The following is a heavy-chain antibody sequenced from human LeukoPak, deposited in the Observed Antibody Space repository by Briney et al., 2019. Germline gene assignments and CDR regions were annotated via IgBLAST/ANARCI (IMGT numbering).Heavy chain of an antibody. CDR1: GGTFSSYA. J-gene: IGHJ4*02. V-gene: IGHV1-69*01. D-gene: IGHD3-22*01. Sequence: SVKVSCKASGGTFSSYAISWVRQAPGQGLEWMGGIIPIFGTANYAQKFQGRVTITADESTSTAYMELSSLRSEDTAVYYCRLGGYYDSSGYYADEDYWGQGTLVTVSS. CDR3: RLGGYYDSSGYYADEDY. CDR2: IIPIFGTA.